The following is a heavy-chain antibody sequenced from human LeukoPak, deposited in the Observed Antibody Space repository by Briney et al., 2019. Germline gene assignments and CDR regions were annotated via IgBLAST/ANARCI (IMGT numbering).Heavy chain of an antibody. CDR1: GFTFSSYG. D-gene: IGHD6-19*01. CDR2: ISYDGSNK. J-gene: IGHJ4*02. Sequence: GGSLRLSCAASGFTFSSYGMHWVRQAPGKGLEWVAVISYDGSNKYYADSVKGRFTVSRDSSKNTLYLQMNSLRADDSAIYYCAREPGYSSGWYDYWGQGTLVT. V-gene: IGHV3-30*03. CDR3: AREPGYSSGWYDY.